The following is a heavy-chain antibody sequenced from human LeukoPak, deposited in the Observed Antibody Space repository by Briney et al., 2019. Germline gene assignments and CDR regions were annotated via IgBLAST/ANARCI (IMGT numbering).Heavy chain of an antibody. D-gene: IGHD3-22*01. Sequence: GESLKISCKGSGYSFTSYWIGWVRQMPGKGLEWMGIIYPGDSDTRYSPSFQGQVTISADKSISTAYLQWSSLKASDTAMYYCARSNVNYCDSSGFLGHFDYWGQGTLVTVSS. CDR1: GYSFTSYW. CDR3: ARSNVNYCDSSGFLGHFDY. J-gene: IGHJ4*02. V-gene: IGHV5-51*01. CDR2: IYPGDSDT.